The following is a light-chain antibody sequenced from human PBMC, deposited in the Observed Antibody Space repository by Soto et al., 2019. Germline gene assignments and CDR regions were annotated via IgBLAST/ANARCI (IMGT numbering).Light chain of an antibody. CDR2: VNSDGSH. CDR1: SGHSSYA. Sequence: QLVLTQSPSASASLGASVKLTCTLSSGHSSYAIAWHQQQPDKGPRYLMKVNSDGSHNKGDGIPDRFSGSSSGAERYLTISSLQSEDEADYYCQTWGTGYWVFGGGTKLTVL. J-gene: IGLJ3*02. CDR3: QTWGTGYWV. V-gene: IGLV4-69*01.